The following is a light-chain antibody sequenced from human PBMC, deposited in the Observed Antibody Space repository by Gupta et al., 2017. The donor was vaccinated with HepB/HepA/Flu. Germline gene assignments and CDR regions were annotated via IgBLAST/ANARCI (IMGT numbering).Light chain of an antibody. CDR3: QQYYSTPHT. Sequence: DIVMTQSPDSLAVSLGERATINCKSSQSVLYSSNIKNYLAWYQQKPGQPPKLLIYWASTRESGVPDRFSGSGSGTGFTLTISSLQAEDVAVYYCQQYYSTPHTFGQGTRVEIK. CDR1: QSVLYSSNIKNY. V-gene: IGKV4-1*01. CDR2: WAS. J-gene: IGKJ1*01.